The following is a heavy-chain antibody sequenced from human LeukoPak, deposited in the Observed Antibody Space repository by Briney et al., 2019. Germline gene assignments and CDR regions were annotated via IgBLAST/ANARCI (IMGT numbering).Heavy chain of an antibody. Sequence: GGSLRLSCQASGLTFSNYYVHWVRQAPGKGLEWVTRINTDGSSTSYADSVKGRFTISRDNAKNTLYLQMNSLRAEDTAVYYCARDHRGSGSRCYYYYMDVWGKGTTVTISS. CDR1: GLTFSNYY. CDR2: INTDGSST. V-gene: IGHV3-74*01. D-gene: IGHD3-10*01. J-gene: IGHJ6*03. CDR3: ARDHRGSGSRCYYYYMDV.